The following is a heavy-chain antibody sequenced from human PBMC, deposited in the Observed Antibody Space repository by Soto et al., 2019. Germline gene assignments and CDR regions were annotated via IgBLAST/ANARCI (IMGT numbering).Heavy chain of an antibody. CDR2: ISAYNGNT. CDR1: GYTFTSYG. D-gene: IGHD2-2*01. Sequence: GASVKVSCKASGYTFTSYGISWVRQAPGQGLGWMGWISAYNGNTNYAQKLQGRVTMTTDTSTSTAYMELRSLRSDDTAVYYCARVRGGYCSSTSCYGPDYYGMDVWGQGTTVTVSS. V-gene: IGHV1-18*01. J-gene: IGHJ6*02. CDR3: ARVRGGYCSSTSCYGPDYYGMDV.